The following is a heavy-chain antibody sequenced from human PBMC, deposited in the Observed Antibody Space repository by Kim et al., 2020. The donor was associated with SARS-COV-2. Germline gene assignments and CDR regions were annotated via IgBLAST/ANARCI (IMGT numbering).Heavy chain of an antibody. J-gene: IGHJ4*01. CDR1: GFTFSSYG. V-gene: IGHV3-30*18. CDR3: AKEFGTMVRGAPGKVDY. D-gene: IGHD3-10*01. CDR2: ISYDGSNK. Sequence: GGSLRLSCAASGFTFSSYGMHWVRQAPGKGLEWVAVISYDGSNKYYADSVKGRFTISRDNSKNTLYLQMNSLRAEDTAVYYCAKEFGTMVRGAPGKVDY.